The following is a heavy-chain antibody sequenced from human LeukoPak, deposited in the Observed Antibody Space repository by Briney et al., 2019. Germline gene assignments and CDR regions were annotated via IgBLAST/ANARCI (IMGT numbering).Heavy chain of an antibody. CDR3: AKARGYCSGGDCYSGFDY. CDR2: ISSSSSYI. D-gene: IGHD2-15*01. CDR1: GFTFSSYS. Sequence: PGGSLRLSCAASGFTFSSYSMNWVRQAPGKGLEWVPSISSSSSYIYYADSVKGRFTISRDNSKNTLYLQMNSLRSEDTALYYCAKARGYCSGGDCYSGFDYWGQGTLVTVSS. J-gene: IGHJ4*02. V-gene: IGHV3-21*04.